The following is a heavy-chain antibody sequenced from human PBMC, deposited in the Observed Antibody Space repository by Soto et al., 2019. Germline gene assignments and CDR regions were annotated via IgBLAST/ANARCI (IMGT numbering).Heavy chain of an antibody. CDR2: IIPIFGTA. Sequence: QVQLVQSGAAVKKPGSSVKVSCKVSGDTFSSYAISWVRQAPGQGLEWMGGIIPIFGTANYAQKFQGRVTITADESTDTAYMELSSLRSEDTAVYYCARVPPGYCSGGTCYYYYLDFWGQGTLVTVSS. CDR1: GDTFSSYA. CDR3: ARVPPGYCSGGTCYYYYLDF. D-gene: IGHD2-15*01. V-gene: IGHV1-69*01. J-gene: IGHJ4*02.